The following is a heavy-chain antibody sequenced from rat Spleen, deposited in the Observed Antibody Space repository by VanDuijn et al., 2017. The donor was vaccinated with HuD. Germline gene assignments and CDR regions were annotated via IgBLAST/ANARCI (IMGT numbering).Heavy chain of an antibody. CDR2: ISSGGGT. CDR1: GFSLTSYH. CDR3: TGDRSHPGLTPYVMDA. D-gene: IGHD1-4*01. Sequence: QVQLKESGPGLVQPSQTLSLTCTFSGFSLTSYHVSWVRQPPGKGLEWLAAISSGGGTYYSSALKSRLSISRDTSKSQVFLKVTSLQTEDTAIYFCTGDRSHPGLTPYVMDAWGQGTSVTVSS. V-gene: IGHV2S12*01. J-gene: IGHJ4*01.